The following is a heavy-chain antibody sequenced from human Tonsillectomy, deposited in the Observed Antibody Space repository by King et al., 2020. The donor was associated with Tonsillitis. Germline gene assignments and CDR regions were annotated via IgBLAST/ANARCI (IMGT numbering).Heavy chain of an antibody. CDR2: IYYSGST. V-gene: IGHV4-39*01. CDR1: GGSISSSSYY. CDR3: ARLGYYYGSGSYYPREEYYFDY. J-gene: IGHJ4*02. Sequence: QLQESGPGLVKPSETLSLTRTVSGGSISSSSYYWGWIRQPPGKGLEWIGSIYYSGSTYYNPSLKSRVTISVDTSKNQFSLQLSSVTAADTAVYYCARLGYYYGSGSYYPREEYYFDYWGQGTLVTVSS. D-gene: IGHD3-10*01.